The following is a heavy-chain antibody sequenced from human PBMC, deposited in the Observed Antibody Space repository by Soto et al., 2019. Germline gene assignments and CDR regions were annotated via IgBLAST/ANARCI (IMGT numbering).Heavy chain of an antibody. V-gene: IGHV4-31*01. CDR1: GGSIISGGHY. Sequence: LSLTCIVSGGSIISGGHYWSWIRQHPGKGLEWIGYISDSGKTYYSPSLKSQFTISLDTSKNHFSLKLTSVTAADTAVYYCARTGGSFFDFWGQGTLVTVSS. J-gene: IGHJ4*02. CDR3: ARTGGSFFDF. CDR2: ISDSGKT. D-gene: IGHD1-26*01.